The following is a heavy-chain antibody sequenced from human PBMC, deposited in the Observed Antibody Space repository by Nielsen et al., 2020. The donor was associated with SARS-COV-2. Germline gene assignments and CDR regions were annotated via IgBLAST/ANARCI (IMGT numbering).Heavy chain of an antibody. V-gene: IGHV3-21*01. CDR3: TADRGYSHY. CDR2: IISDSTYI. D-gene: IGHD5-18*01. CDR1: GFSFTYYT. J-gene: IGHJ4*01. Sequence: GESPKISCAASGFSFTYYTMNWIRQAPGEGLERASSIISDSTYISYADSVQGRFAISRDNAKDSLYLQMNNLRAGDTAVYYCTADRGYSHYWGHGTLVAVSS.